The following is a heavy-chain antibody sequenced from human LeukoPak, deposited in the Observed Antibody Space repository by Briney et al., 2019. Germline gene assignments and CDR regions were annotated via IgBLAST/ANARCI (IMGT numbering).Heavy chain of an antibody. D-gene: IGHD4/OR15-4a*01. CDR3: ARIYGAN. CDR1: GGSISSSGYY. CDR2: IYYSGST. V-gene: IGHV4-39*01. Sequence: SETLSLTCTVSGGSISSSGYYWGWIRQPPGKGLEWIGSIYYSGSTYYNPSLKSRVTISVDTSKNQFSLKLSSVTAADTAVYYCARIYGANWGQGTLVTVSS. J-gene: IGHJ4*02.